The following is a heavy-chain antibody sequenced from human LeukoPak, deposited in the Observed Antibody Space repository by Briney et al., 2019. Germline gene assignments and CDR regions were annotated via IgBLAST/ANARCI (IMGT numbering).Heavy chain of an antibody. D-gene: IGHD3-16*01. CDR2: IAFDGSDK. J-gene: IGHJ4*02. Sequence: PGGSLRLSCAASGFTFSSYGMHWVRQAPGKGLEWVAVIAFDGSDKNYADSVKGRFTISRDNSKNTLYLQMNSLRAEDTAVYYCATGGSVPDYWGQGTLVTVSS. CDR1: GFTFSSYG. CDR3: ATGGSVPDY. V-gene: IGHV3-30*03.